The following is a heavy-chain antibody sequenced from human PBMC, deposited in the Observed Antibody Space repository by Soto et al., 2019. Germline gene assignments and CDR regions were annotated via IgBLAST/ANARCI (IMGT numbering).Heavy chain of an antibody. J-gene: IGHJ1*01. CDR3: ARDLHYYDSSGYYYEAEYFQH. CDR1: GYTFTSYG. V-gene: IGHV1-18*04. D-gene: IGHD3-22*01. Sequence: ASVKVSCKAFGYTFTSYGISWVRQAPGQGLEWMGWISAYNGNTNYAQKLQGRVTMTTDTSTSTAYMELRSLRSDDTAVYYCARDLHYYDSSGYYYEAEYFQHWGQGTLVTVSS. CDR2: ISAYNGNT.